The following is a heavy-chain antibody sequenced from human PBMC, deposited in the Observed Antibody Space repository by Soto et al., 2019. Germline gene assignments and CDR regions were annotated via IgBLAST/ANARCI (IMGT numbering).Heavy chain of an antibody. CDR3: ARDRQEYSSSSGNYYYYMDV. CDR2: IIPILGIA. D-gene: IGHD6-6*01. J-gene: IGHJ6*03. V-gene: IGHV1-69*04. CDR1: GGTFSSYT. Sequence: ASVKVSCKASGGTFSSYTISWVRQAPGQGLEWMGRIIPILGIANYAQKFQGRVTITADKSTSTAYMELSSLRSEDTAVYYCARDRQEYSSSSGNYYYYMDVWGKGTTVTVSS.